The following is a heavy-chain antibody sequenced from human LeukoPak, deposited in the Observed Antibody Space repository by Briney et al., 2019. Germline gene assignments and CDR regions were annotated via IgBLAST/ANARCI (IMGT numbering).Heavy chain of an antibody. CDR1: GFTVSSNS. D-gene: IGHD2-15*01. V-gene: IGHV3-53*01. CDR2: IYSGGNT. CDR3: ARRAGKYSHPYDY. Sequence: GGSLRLSCTVSGFTVSSNSWSWVRQAPGKGLEWVSFIYSGGNTHYSDSVTGRFTISRDNSKNTLYLQMNSLRAEDTAIYYCARRAGKYSHPYDYWGQGTLVTVSS. J-gene: IGHJ4*02.